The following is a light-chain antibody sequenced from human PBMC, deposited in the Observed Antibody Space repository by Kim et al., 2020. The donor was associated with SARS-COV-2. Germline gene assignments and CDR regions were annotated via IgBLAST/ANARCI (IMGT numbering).Light chain of an antibody. CDR1: VLAKKY. CDR3: YSAADNLV. V-gene: IGLV3-27*01. CDR2: KDS. Sequence: SYELTRPSSVSVSPGQTARITCSGDVLAKKYGRWFQQKPGQAPVVVIYKDSERPSGIPERFSGSSSGTTVTLTISGAQVEEEADYYCYSAADNLVFGGGTKLTVL. J-gene: IGLJ2*01.